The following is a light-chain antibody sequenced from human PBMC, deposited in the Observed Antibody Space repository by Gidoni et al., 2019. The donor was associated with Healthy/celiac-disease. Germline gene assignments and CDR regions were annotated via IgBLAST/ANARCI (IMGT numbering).Light chain of an antibody. Sequence: VLTQSPGTLSLSPGERATLSCRASQSVSSSYLAWYQQKPGQAPRLLIYGASSRATGIPDRFSGSGSGTDFTLTISRLEPEDFAVYYCQQYGSSPYTFGQGTKLEIK. CDR3: QQYGSSPYT. CDR2: GAS. CDR1: QSVSSSY. V-gene: IGKV3-20*01. J-gene: IGKJ2*01.